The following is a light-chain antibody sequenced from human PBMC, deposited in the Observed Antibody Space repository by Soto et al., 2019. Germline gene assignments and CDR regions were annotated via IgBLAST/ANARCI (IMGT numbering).Light chain of an antibody. CDR1: KLGDKY. CDR2: QDS. V-gene: IGLV3-1*01. CDR3: QGWDSSTPYV. Sequence: SYELTQPPSVSVSPGQTASITCSGDKLGDKYACWYQQKPGQSPVLVIYQDSKRPSGIPERFSGSNSGNTATLTISGTQAMDEADYYCQGWDSSTPYVFGTGTKLTVL. J-gene: IGLJ1*01.